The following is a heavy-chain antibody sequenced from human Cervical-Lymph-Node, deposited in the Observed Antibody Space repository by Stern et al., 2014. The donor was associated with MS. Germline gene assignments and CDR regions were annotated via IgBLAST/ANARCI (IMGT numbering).Heavy chain of an antibody. Sequence: VQLVESGGGLVKPGGSLRLSCAASGFTFSSYSMNWVRQAPGPGLERVSSISSCSSYLYYADSAKGRFTISRDDAKNSLYLQMNSLRAEDTAVYYCARGTTVTTNYYYGMDVWGQGTTVTVSS. CDR3: ARGTTVTTNYYYGMDV. CDR2: ISSCSSYL. CDR1: GFTFSSYS. V-gene: IGHV3-21*01. J-gene: IGHJ6*02. D-gene: IGHD4-17*01.